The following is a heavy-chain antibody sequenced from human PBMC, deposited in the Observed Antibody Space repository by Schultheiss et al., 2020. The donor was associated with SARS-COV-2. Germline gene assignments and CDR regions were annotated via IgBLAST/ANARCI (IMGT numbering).Heavy chain of an antibody. CDR2: ISGSGGST. CDR1: GFTFSSYS. CDR3: AKGQLWLGDDY. D-gene: IGHD5-18*01. J-gene: IGHJ4*02. V-gene: IGHV3-23*01. Sequence: GGSLRLSCAASGFTFSSYSMNWVRQAPGKGLEWVSAISGSGGSTYYADSVKGRFTISRDNSKNTLYLQMNSLRAEDTAVYYCAKGQLWLGDDYWGQGTLVTVSS.